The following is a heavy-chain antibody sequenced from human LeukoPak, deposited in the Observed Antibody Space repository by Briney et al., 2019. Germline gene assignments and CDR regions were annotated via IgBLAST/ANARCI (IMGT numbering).Heavy chain of an antibody. CDR1: GGSFSGYY. D-gene: IGHD6-6*01. CDR3: ARGRAGLRIAARPFDY. V-gene: IGHV4-34*01. Sequence: SETLSLTCAVYGGSFSGYYWSWIRQPPAKGLEWIGEINHSGSTNYNPSLKSRVTISVDTSKNQFSLKLSSVTAADTAVYYCARGRAGLRIAARPFDYWGQGTLVTVSS. J-gene: IGHJ4*02. CDR2: INHSGST.